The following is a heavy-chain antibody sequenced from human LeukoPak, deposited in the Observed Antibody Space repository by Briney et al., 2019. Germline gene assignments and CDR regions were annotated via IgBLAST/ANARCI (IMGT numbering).Heavy chain of an antibody. J-gene: IGHJ3*02. CDR2: INWNGGST. Sequence: PGGSLRLSCAASGFTFDDYGVSWVRQAPGKGLEWGSGINWNGGSTGYADSVKGRFTISRDNAKNSLYLQMNSLRAEDTAVYYCAKGGLPAYDSSGYYEAHDAFDIWGQGTMVTVSS. CDR3: AKGGLPAYDSSGYYEAHDAFDI. D-gene: IGHD3-22*01. V-gene: IGHV3-20*04. CDR1: GFTFDDYG.